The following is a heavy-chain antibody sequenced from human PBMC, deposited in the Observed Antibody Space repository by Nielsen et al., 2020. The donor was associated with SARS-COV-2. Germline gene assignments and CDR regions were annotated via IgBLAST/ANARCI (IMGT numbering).Heavy chain of an antibody. D-gene: IGHD3-22*01. CDR2: ISSSSSTI. J-gene: IGHJ4*02. Sequence: GESLKISCAASGFTFSSYSMNWVRQAPGKGLKWVSYISSSSSTIYYADSVKGRFTISRDNAKNSLYLQMNSLRDEDTAVYYCAREYYYDSSGYFDYWGQGTLVTVSS. CDR3: AREYYYDSSGYFDY. V-gene: IGHV3-48*02. CDR1: GFTFSSYS.